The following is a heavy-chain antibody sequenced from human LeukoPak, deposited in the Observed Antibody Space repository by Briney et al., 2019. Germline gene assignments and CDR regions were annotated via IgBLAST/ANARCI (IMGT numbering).Heavy chain of an antibody. J-gene: IGHJ1*01. CDR2: INPNSGGT. CDR3: ARDSSEFRNLIPY. D-gene: IGHD1-14*01. Sequence: GASVKVSCKASGYTFTGYYMHWVRQAPGQGLEWMGRINPNSGGTNYAQKFQGRVTMTRDTSISTAYMELSSLRSEDTAVCYCARDSSEFRNLIPYWGQGTLVTVSS. CDR1: GYTFTGYY. V-gene: IGHV1-2*06.